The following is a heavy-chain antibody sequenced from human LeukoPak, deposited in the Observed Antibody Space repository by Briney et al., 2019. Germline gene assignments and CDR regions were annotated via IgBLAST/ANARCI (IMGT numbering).Heavy chain of an antibody. CDR2: ISNDGSNK. Sequence: GGSLRLSCVASAFTFSGYFMHWVRQAPGKGLEWVAIISNDGSNKYYADSVKGRFTISRDNSKNTLYLQMNSLRVDDTAVYYCARAYTYGLDYWDQGTLVTVSP. D-gene: IGHD5-18*01. CDR3: ARAYTYGLDY. V-gene: IGHV3-30-3*01. CDR1: AFTFSGYF. J-gene: IGHJ4*02.